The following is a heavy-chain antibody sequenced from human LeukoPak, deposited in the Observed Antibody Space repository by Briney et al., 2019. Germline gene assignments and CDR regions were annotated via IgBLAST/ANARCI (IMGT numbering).Heavy chain of an antibody. V-gene: IGHV4-34*01. CDR3: ARGSGAVAGRGRCYFDY. D-gene: IGHD6-19*01. CDR2: INHSGST. Sequence: SETLSLTCAVYGGSFSGYYWSWIRQPPGKGLEWIGEINHSGSTNYNPSLKSRVTISVDTSKNQFSLKLSSVTAADTAVYYCARGSGAVAGRGRCYFDYWGQGTLVTVSS. J-gene: IGHJ4*02. CDR1: GGSFSGYY.